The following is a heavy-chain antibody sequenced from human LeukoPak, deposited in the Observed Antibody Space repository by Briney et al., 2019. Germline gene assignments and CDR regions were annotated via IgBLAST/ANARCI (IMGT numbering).Heavy chain of an antibody. V-gene: IGHV4-39*07. CDR1: GGSISSSSYY. J-gene: IGHJ3*02. D-gene: IGHD3-10*01. CDR3: ARESRITMVRGGSRAFDI. Sequence: SETLSLTCTVSGGSISSSSYYWGWIRQPPGKGLEWIGSIYYSGSTYYNPSLKSRVTISVDTSKNQFSLKLSSVTAADTAVYYCARESRITMVRGGSRAFDIWGQGTMVTVSS. CDR2: IYYSGST.